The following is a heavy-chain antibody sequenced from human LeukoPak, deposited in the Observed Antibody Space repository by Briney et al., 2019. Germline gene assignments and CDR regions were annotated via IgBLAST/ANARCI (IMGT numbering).Heavy chain of an antibody. V-gene: IGHV3-53*01. CDR2: IYSGGST. D-gene: IGHD3-22*01. Sequence: AGGSLRLSCAASGFTVSTNYMSWVRQAPGEGLEWVSVIYSGGSTFYADSVKGRFTISRDNSKNTLYLQMNSLRAEDTAVYYCTRDPSDSRMLNYWGQGTLVTVSS. J-gene: IGHJ4*02. CDR3: TRDPSDSRMLNY. CDR1: GFTVSTNY.